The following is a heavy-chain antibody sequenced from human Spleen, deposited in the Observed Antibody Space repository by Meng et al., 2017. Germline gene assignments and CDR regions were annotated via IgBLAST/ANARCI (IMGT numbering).Heavy chain of an antibody. J-gene: IGHJ4*02. D-gene: IGHD2-2*01. CDR3: ARAAPQPLSYASYYFDF. V-gene: IGHV4-30-2*01. Sequence: QLQLQESGSGLVKPSQTLSLTCAVSGGSISSGGYSWSWVRQPPEKALEWIGYVYQSGSSYYNPSLKSRVTISLYRSKNQFSLKLNSVTAADTAVYYCARAAPQPLSYASYYFDFWGQGTLVTVSS. CDR2: VYQSGSS. CDR1: GGSISSGGYS.